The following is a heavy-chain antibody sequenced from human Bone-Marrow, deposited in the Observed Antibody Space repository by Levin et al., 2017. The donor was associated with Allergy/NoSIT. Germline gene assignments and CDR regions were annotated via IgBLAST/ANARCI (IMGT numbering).Heavy chain of an antibody. D-gene: IGHD6-19*01. CDR3: ARDRGVWWLGVFDGLDV. V-gene: IGHV4-61*01. J-gene: IGHJ6*02. CDR2: IYYTGSS. Sequence: SETLSLTCTVSSGSVRNGTFYWSWVRQSPGKGLEWIGYIYYTGSSHYNPSLESRVTISVDTSNNQFSLKMTSVTAADTAVYFCARDRGVWWLGVFDGLDVWGPGTTVTVSS. CDR1: SGSVRNGTFY.